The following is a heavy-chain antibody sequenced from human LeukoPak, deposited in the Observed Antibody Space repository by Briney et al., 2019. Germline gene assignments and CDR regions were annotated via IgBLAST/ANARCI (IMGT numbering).Heavy chain of an antibody. CDR1: GGSISSSSYY. J-gene: IGHJ4*02. CDR2: IYYSGST. Sequence: PSETLSLTCTVSGGSISSSSYYWGWIRQPPGKGLEWIGSIYYSGSTYYNPSLKSRVTISVDTSKNQFSLKLSSVTAADTAVYYCASAGIGTAITFDYWGQGTLVTVSS. D-gene: IGHD2-21*02. V-gene: IGHV4-39*01. CDR3: ASAGIGTAITFDY.